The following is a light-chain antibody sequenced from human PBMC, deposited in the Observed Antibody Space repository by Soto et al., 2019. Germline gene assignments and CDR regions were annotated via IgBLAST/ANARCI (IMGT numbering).Light chain of an antibody. Sequence: QSALTQPASVSGSPGQSITISCTGTSSDVGDYNYVSWYQQHPGKAPKLMIYDVSNRPLGVSNRFSGSKSGNTASLTISGRQAEDAADYYCSSYTSSSTPVVFGGGTQLTVL. CDR2: DVS. CDR3: SSYTSSSTPVV. V-gene: IGLV2-14*01. CDR1: SSDVGDYNY. J-gene: IGLJ2*01.